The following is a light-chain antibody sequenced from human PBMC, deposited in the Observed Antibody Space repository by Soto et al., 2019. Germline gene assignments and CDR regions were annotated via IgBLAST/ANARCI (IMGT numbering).Light chain of an antibody. J-gene: IGKJ5*01. V-gene: IGKV3-15*01. CDR2: DTS. CDR1: QSIGNK. Sequence: EIMMTQSPATLSVSPGGRATLSCRASQSIGNKLAWYQHKPGQAPRVLIYDTSTRAAGIPARFSGSGSETNFTLTIITLQSEDFAVYYCQQYNTWRSITFGQGTLLEIK. CDR3: QQYNTWRSIT.